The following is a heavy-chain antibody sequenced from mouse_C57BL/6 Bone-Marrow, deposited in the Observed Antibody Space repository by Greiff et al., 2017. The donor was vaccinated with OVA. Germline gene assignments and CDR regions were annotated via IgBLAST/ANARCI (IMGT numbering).Heavy chain of an antibody. CDR2: IYPGDGDT. CDR1: GYAFSSYW. V-gene: IGHV1-80*01. D-gene: IGHD1-1*01. Sequence: QVQLQQSGAELVKPGASVKISCKASGYAFSSYWMNWVKQRPGKGLEWIGQIYPGDGDTNYNGKFKGKATLTADKSSSTAYMQLSSLTSEDSAVYFCARLGTVVAPYYAMDYWGQGTSVTVSS. J-gene: IGHJ4*01. CDR3: ARLGTVVAPYYAMDY.